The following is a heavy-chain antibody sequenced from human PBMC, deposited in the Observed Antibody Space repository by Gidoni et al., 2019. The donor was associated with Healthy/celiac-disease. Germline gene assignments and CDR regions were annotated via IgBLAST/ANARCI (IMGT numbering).Heavy chain of an antibody. V-gene: IGHV1-69*01. J-gene: IGHJ2*01. CDR3: ARGPYCTNGVCFVSNWYFDL. CDR2: IIPIFGTA. D-gene: IGHD2-8*01. Sequence: QVPLVQSGAEVNKPVSSVTVSCKASGGTFSSYAISWVRQAPGQGLEWMGGIIPIFGTANYAQKCQGRVTITADESTSTADMELSSLRSEDTAVYYCARGPYCTNGVCFVSNWYFDLWGRGTLVTVSS. CDR1: GGTFSSYA.